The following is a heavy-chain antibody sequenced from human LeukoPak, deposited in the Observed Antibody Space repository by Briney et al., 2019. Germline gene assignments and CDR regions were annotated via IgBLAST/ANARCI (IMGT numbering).Heavy chain of an antibody. CDR2: VGGSRSGSSRSII. V-gene: IGHV3-48*04. Sequence: GGSLRLSCAASGFTFSSYSMNWFRQAPGKGLEWVSYVGGSRSGSSRSIIYYADSVKGRFTISRDNAKNSLYLQMSSLRAEDTAVYYCARGQVIRGDADYWGQGTLVTVSS. CDR3: ARGQVIRGDADY. D-gene: IGHD3-16*02. J-gene: IGHJ4*02. CDR1: GFTFSSYS.